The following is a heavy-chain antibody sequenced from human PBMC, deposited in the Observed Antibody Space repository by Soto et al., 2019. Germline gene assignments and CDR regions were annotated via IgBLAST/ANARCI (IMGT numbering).Heavy chain of an antibody. J-gene: IGHJ4*01. CDR1: GFTFTDYA. Sequence: GGSLRISCAASGFTFTDYALSWVRQAPGKGLEWVATISGIGGSTYLADSVKGRLSISRDNSKNQVSLTLTSVTAADTAVYYCARQGSYWGHGALVTVSS. CDR3: ARQGSY. V-gene: IGHV3-23*01. CDR2: ISGIGGST.